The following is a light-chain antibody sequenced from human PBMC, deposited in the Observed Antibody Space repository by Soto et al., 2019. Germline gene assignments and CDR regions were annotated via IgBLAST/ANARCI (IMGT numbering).Light chain of an antibody. V-gene: IGKV3-15*01. CDR2: SAS. CDR1: RSISSS. J-gene: IGKJ1*01. Sequence: EIVLTQSPATLSVSPGERATLSCRASRSISSSLAWYQQKPGQPPRLLIYSASTRATGIPATFSGSGSGTEFTLTISSLQSEDFAVYYCQQYNNWPRTFGQGTKVDIK. CDR3: QQYNNWPRT.